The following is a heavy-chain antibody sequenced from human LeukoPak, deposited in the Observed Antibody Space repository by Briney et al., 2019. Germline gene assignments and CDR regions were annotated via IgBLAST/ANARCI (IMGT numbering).Heavy chain of an antibody. J-gene: IGHJ4*02. CDR1: GLTVNSNY. CDR2: IYSGGTT. D-gene: IGHD1-26*01. Sequence: GGSLRLSCAASGLTVNSNYMNWVRQAPGKGLQWVSVIYSGGTTYYADSVKGRFTISRDNSKNMLYLQMNSLRVEDMAVYYCATRGSYFEDFWGQGTLVTVSS. CDR3: ATRGSYFEDF. V-gene: IGHV3-53*05.